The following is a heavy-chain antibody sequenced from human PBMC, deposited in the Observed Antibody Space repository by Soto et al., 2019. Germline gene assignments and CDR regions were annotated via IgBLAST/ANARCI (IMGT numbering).Heavy chain of an antibody. CDR2: IGTAGDT. V-gene: IGHV3-13*01. J-gene: IGHJ6*03. CDR1: GFTFSSYD. Sequence: GGSLRLSCAASGFTFSSYDMHWVRQATGKGLEWVSAIGTAGDTYYPGSVKGRLTISRENAKNSLYLQMNSLRAGDTAVYYCAREERYCSSTSCYETYYYYYMDVWGKGTTVTVSS. CDR3: AREERYCSSTSCYETYYYYYMDV. D-gene: IGHD2-2*01.